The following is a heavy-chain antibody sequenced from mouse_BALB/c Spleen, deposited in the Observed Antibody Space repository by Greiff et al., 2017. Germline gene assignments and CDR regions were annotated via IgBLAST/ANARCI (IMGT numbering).Heavy chain of an antibody. J-gene: IGHJ4*01. CDR2: ISSGGSYT. CDR3: TRDYYGSSYGAMDY. V-gene: IGHV5-6-4*01. D-gene: IGHD1-1*01. Sequence: EVKLMESGGGLVKPGGSLKLSCAASGFTFSSYTMSWVRQTPEKRLEWVATISSGGSYTYYPDSVKGRFTISRDNAKNTLYLQMSSLKSEDTAMYYCTRDYYGSSYGAMDYWGQGTSVTVSS. CDR1: GFTFSSYT.